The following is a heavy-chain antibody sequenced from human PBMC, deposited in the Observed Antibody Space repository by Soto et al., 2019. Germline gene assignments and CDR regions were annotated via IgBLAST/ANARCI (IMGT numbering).Heavy chain of an antibody. V-gene: IGHV1-69*01. CDR1: GGTFSSYA. Sequence: QVQLVQSGAEVKKPGSSVKVSCKASGGTFSSYAISWVRQAPGQGLEWLGGLIPVFGTASSAQKFQGRVTITADESTSTAYMELSSLRSEDTAVYYCARVSPDIVVVPAAIAPEIGYYYYGMDVWGQGTTVTVSS. CDR2: LIPVFGTA. J-gene: IGHJ6*02. D-gene: IGHD2-2*01. CDR3: ARVSPDIVVVPAAIAPEIGYYYYGMDV.